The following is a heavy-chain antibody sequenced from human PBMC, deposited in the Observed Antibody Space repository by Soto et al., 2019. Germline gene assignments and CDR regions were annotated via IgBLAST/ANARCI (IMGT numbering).Heavy chain of an antibody. Sequence: ASVKVSCKASGYTFTSYGISWVRQAPGQGLEWMGWISAYNGNTNYAQKLQGRVTMATDTSTSTAYMELRSPRSDDTAVYYCARENDGSGSDSPEDYYYMDVWGKGTTVTVSS. D-gene: IGHD3-10*01. V-gene: IGHV1-18*01. CDR1: GYTFTSYG. CDR3: ARENDGSGSDSPEDYYYMDV. J-gene: IGHJ6*03. CDR2: ISAYNGNT.